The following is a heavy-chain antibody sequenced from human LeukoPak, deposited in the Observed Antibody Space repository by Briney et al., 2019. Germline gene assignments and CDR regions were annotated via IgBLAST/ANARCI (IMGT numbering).Heavy chain of an antibody. CDR1: GGSISSYY. D-gene: IGHD6-13*01. CDR3: ASGATPYSSSWSTLDY. CDR2: IYYSGST. Sequence: SETLSLTCTVSGGSISSYYWSWIRQPPGKGLEWIGYIYYSGSTNYNPSLKSRVTISVDTSKNQFALKLSSVTAADTAVYYCASGATPYSSSWSTLDYWGQGTLVTVSS. V-gene: IGHV4-59*01. J-gene: IGHJ4*02.